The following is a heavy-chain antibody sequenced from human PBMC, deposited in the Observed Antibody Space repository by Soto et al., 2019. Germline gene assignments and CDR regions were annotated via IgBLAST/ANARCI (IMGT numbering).Heavy chain of an antibody. CDR1: GGSFSGYY. J-gene: IGHJ6*02. V-gene: IGHV4-34*01. Sequence: SETLSLTCAVYGGSFSGYYWSWIRQPPGKGLEWIGEINHSGSTNYNPSLKSRVTISVDTSKNQFSLKLSSVTAADTAVYYCATDYGDYYYYGMDVWGQGTTVTVSS. CDR3: ATDYGDYYYYGMDV. D-gene: IGHD4-17*01. CDR2: INHSGST.